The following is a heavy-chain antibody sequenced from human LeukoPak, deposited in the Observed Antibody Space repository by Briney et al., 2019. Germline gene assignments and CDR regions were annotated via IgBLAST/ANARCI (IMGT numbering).Heavy chain of an antibody. J-gene: IGHJ4*02. CDR2: INWNGGST. V-gene: IGHV3-20*04. CDR1: GFTFDDSV. Sequence: PGGSLRLSCAASGFTFDDSVMSWVRQAPGKGLEWVSSINWNGGSTGYADSVKGRFTISRDNAGNTLYLQMNSLRAEDTAVYYCAKSDYFDSWGQGTLVTVSS. CDR3: AKSDYFDS.